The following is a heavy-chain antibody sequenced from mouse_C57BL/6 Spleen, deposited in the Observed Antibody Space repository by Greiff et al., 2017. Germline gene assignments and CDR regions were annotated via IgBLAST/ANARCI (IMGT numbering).Heavy chain of an antibody. CDR1: GYTFTDYY. D-gene: IGHD2-3*01. Sequence: VQLQQSGAELVRPGASVKLSCKASGYTFTDYYINWVKQRPGQGLEWIARIYPGSGNTYYNEKFKGKATLTAEKSSSTAYMQLSSLTSEDSAVYFCARSDGYYGMDYWGQGTSVTVSS. J-gene: IGHJ4*01. CDR3: ARSDGYYGMDY. CDR2: IYPGSGNT. V-gene: IGHV1-76*01.